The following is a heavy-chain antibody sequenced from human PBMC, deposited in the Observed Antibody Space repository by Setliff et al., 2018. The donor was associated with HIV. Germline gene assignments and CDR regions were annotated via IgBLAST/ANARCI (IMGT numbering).Heavy chain of an antibody. D-gene: IGHD3-10*01. CDR1: GGSFSGYF. CDR3: ARGSVFWDRGNHYQYMDV. J-gene: IGHJ6*03. Sequence: PSETLSLTCALYGGSFSGYFWIWIRQPPGKGLEWIGEINHRGSIYYNSSLKSRVTIAVDTSKNQFSLNLSAVTAADTAVYYCARGSVFWDRGNHYQYMDVWAKGTTVTVSS. CDR2: INHRGSI. V-gene: IGHV4-34*01.